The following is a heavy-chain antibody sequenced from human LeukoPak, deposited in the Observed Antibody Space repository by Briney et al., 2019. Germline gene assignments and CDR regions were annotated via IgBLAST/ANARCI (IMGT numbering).Heavy chain of an antibody. CDR3: ARDRGGGSHIDAFDI. J-gene: IGHJ3*02. CDR1: GFTFSSYA. Sequence: PGGSLRLSCAASGFTFSSYAMSWVRQAPGKGLEWVSAISGSGGSTYYADSVKGRFTISRDNSKNTLYLQMNSLRAEDTAVYYCARDRGGGSHIDAFDIWGQGTMVTVSS. CDR2: ISGSGGST. V-gene: IGHV3-23*01. D-gene: IGHD1-26*01.